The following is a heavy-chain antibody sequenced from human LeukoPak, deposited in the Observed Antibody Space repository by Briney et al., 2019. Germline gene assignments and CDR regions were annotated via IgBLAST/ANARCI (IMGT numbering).Heavy chain of an antibody. J-gene: IGHJ6*03. Sequence: SETLSLTCTVSGFSISTSYYWGWIRQPPGKGLEWIGNIYHGGSTNYNPSLKGRVTISVDTSKNQFSLKLSSVTAADTAVYYCAGVGGYGSGSFNYYYYMDVWGKGTTVTVSS. CDR1: GFSISTSYY. V-gene: IGHV4-38-2*02. CDR2: IYHGGST. CDR3: AGVGGYGSGSFNYYYYMDV. D-gene: IGHD3-10*01.